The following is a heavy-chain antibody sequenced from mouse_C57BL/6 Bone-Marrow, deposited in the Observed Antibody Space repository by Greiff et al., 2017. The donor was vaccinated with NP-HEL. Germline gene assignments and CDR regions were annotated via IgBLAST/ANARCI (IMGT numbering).Heavy chain of an antibody. Sequence: VQLQQSGAELARPGASVKLSCKASGYTFTSYGISWVKQRTGQGLEWIGEIYPRSGNTYYTEKFKGKATLTADKSSSTAYMELRSLTSEDTAVYFCASGDIFDYDVGTSLFAYWGQGTLVTVSA. CDR1: GYTFTSYG. CDR3: ASGDIFDYDVGTSLFAY. V-gene: IGHV1-81*01. CDR2: IYPRSGNT. J-gene: IGHJ3*01. D-gene: IGHD2-4*01.